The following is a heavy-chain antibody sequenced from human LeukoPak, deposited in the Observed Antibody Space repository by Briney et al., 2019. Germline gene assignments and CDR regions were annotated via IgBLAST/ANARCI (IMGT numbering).Heavy chain of an antibody. CDR1: GYTFTSYD. CDR2: MNPNSGNT. V-gene: IGHV1-8*01. CDR3: ARGYSSGWLEDYYYYMDV. D-gene: IGHD6-19*01. J-gene: IGHJ6*03. Sequence: GASVKVSCKASGYTFTSYDINWVRQATGQGLEWMGWMNPNSGNTGYAQKFQGRVTMTRNASISTAYMELSSLRSEDTAVYYCARGYSSGWLEDYYYYMDVWGKGTTVTVSS.